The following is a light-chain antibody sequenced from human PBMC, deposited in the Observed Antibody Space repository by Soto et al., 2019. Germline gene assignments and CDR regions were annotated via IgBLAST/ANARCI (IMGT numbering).Light chain of an antibody. Sequence: QSALTQPASVSGSPGQSITISCTGTSSDVGGYNYVSWYQQHPGKAPKLMIYDVSNRPSGVSNRFSGSKSGNTASLTISGLQAGDEADYYCSSYTSRSTLVFGTGTKLTVL. V-gene: IGLV2-14*01. CDR2: DVS. CDR1: SSDVGGYNY. J-gene: IGLJ1*01. CDR3: SSYTSRSTLV.